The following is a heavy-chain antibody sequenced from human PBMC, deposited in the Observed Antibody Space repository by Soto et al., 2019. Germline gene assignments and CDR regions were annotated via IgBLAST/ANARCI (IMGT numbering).Heavy chain of an antibody. CDR2: IYYSGST. CDR3: ARHCSSTSCSNVMDV. Sequence: SETLSLTCTVSGGSISSYDWSWIRQPPGKGLEWIGYIYYSGSTNYNPSLKSRVTISVDTSKNQFSLKLSSVTAADTAVYYCARHCSSTSCSNVMDVWGKGTTVTVSS. D-gene: IGHD2-2*01. J-gene: IGHJ6*04. V-gene: IGHV4-59*08. CDR1: GGSISSYD.